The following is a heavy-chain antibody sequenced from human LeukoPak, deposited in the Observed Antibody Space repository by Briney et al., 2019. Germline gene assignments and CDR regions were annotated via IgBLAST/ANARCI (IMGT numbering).Heavy chain of an antibody. CDR3: ARGDPHADL. CDR1: GSYLSTYG. V-gene: IGHV3-48*03. J-gene: IGHJ5*02. CDR2: ITISGHAK. Sequence: GGSLRLSCAASGSYLSTYGMNWVRQAPGKGLEWIADITISGHAKNYADSVKGRFTISRDNARTSLYLQMNSLRVEDTGVYYCARGDPHADLWGQGTLVTVSS.